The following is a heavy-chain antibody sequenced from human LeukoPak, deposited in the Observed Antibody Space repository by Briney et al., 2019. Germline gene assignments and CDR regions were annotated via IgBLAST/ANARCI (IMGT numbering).Heavy chain of an antibody. CDR1: GFTFSTYW. V-gene: IGHV3-7*01. CDR3: ARDLYYFESEGYYASDY. D-gene: IGHD3-22*01. CDR2: INQDGTEK. J-gene: IGHJ4*02. Sequence: GGSLRLSCEASGFTFSTYWMSWVRQAPGKGLAWVGYINQDGTEKHYLDSMRGRFTISRDNAKNSLFLQMNSLRAEDTAVYFCARDLYYFESEGYYASDYWGQGTLVTVSS.